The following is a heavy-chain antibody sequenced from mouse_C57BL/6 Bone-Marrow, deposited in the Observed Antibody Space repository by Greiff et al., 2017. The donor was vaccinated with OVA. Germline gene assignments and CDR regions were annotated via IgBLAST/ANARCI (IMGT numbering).Heavy chain of an antibody. CDR2: IYPSDSET. CDR1: GYTFTSYW. D-gene: IGHD1-1*01. CDR3: FITTVDYAMDY. J-gene: IGHJ4*01. Sequence: VQLQQPGAELVRPGSSVKLSCKASGYTFTSYWMHWVKQRPIQGLEWIGNIYPSDSETHYNQKFKDKATLTVDKSSSTAYMQLSSLTSEDSAVYYCFITTVDYAMDYWGQGTSVTVSS. V-gene: IGHV1-52*01.